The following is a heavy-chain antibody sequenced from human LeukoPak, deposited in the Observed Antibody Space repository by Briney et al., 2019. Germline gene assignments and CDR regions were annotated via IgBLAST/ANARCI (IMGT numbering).Heavy chain of an antibody. V-gene: IGHV4-34*01. CDR1: GGSFSGYY. CDR2: INHSGST. CDR3: ARHRGRVRGVIPDAFDI. D-gene: IGHD3-10*01. Sequence: KPSETLSLTCAVYGGSFSGYYWSWIRQPPGKGLEWIGEINHSGSTNYNPSLKSRVTISVDTSKNQFSLKLSSVTAADTAVYYCARHRGRVRGVIPDAFDIWGQGTMVTVSS. J-gene: IGHJ3*02.